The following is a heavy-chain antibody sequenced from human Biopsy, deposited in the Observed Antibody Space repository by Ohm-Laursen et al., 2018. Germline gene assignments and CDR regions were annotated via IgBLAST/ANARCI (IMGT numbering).Heavy chain of an antibody. J-gene: IGHJ5*02. CDR1: GGSFSDYY. CDR2: INHRGTT. Sequence: GTLSLTCAVYGGSFSDYYWSWIRQPPGKGLVGIGEINHRGTTNYNPSIKRQVTISVDTSKNQFSLRLTFVTAADTAMYYCVRGTITVCGFLIMLPGRGWFDPWGQGTPVTVSS. CDR3: VRGTITVCGFLIMLPGRGWFDP. D-gene: IGHD3-3*01. V-gene: IGHV4-34*01.